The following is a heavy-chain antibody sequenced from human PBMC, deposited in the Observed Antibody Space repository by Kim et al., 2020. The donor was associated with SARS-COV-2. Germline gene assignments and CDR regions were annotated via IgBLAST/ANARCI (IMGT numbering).Heavy chain of an antibody. D-gene: IGHD1-26*01. CDR2: E. J-gene: IGHJ4*02. V-gene: IGHV1-69*02. Sequence: ENYAKKFQGGVTITADKSTSTAYRELSSLRSEDTAVYYCARNPPGEMAAYWGQGTLVTVSS. CDR3: ARNPPGEMAAY.